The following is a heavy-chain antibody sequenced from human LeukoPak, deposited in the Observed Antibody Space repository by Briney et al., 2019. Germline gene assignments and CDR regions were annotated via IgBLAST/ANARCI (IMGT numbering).Heavy chain of an antibody. J-gene: IGHJ4*02. D-gene: IGHD3-10*01. Sequence: SETLSLTCTVSGGSISSYYWSWIRQPPGKGLEWIGYIYYSGSTNHNPSLKSRVTISVDTSKNQFSLKLSSVTAADTAVYYCASWPGAWYGEDFWGQGTLVTVSS. CDR3: ASWPGAWYGEDF. V-gene: IGHV4-59*08. CDR2: IYYSGST. CDR1: GGSISSYY.